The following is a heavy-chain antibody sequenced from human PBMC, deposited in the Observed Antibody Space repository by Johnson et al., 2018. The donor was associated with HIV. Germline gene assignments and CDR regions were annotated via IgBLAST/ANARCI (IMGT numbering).Heavy chain of an antibody. CDR2: VWSDGNNR. D-gene: IGHD3-10*01. J-gene: IGHJ3*02. Sequence: QVQLVESGGGLVKPVGSLRLSCAASRFTFSDYGIHWVRQAPGKGLEWVAVVWSDGNNRYYADSVKGRFTISRDNSRDTLSLQMNSLRVEDTALYYCARDRLLWFRELWPHDAFDIWGQGTMVTVSS. V-gene: IGHV3-33*08. CDR3: ARDRLLWFRELWPHDAFDI. CDR1: RFTFSDYG.